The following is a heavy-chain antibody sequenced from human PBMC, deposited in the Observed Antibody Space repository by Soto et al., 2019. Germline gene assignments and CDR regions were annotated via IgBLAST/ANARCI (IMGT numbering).Heavy chain of an antibody. Sequence: TGGSLRLSCAASGVTFSTYWMNWVRQAPGKGLEWVSGIVASGASTNYADSVKGRFTISRDNSKNTLYLQMNGLRAEDTATYYCAKLPSSGFYYFDYWGQGTPVTVSS. CDR1: GVTFSTYW. V-gene: IGHV3-23*01. D-gene: IGHD3-22*01. J-gene: IGHJ4*02. CDR2: IVASGAST. CDR3: AKLPSSGFYYFDY.